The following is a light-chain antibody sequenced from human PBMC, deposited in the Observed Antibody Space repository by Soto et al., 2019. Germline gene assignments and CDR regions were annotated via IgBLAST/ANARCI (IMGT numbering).Light chain of an antibody. J-gene: IGLJ2*01. CDR2: EVS. CDR1: SSDVGGYNY. Sequence: QSALTQPASVSGSPGQAITISCSGTSSDVGGYNYVSWYQHYPGKAPKLMIYEVSDRPSGVSTRFSGSKSGNTASLTISGVQPEDEADYYCSSFTSTNTVLFGGGTKVTVL. V-gene: IGLV2-14*01. CDR3: SSFTSTNTVL.